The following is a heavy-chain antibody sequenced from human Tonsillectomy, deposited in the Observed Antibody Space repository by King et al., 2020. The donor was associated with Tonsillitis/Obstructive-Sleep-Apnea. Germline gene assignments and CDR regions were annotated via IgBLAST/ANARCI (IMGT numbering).Heavy chain of an antibody. D-gene: IGHD2-2*03. J-gene: IGHJ3*02. Sequence: QLGQSGGGLVKPGGSLRLSCAASGFTFSSYSMNWVRQAPGKGLEWVSSISSSRSYIYYADAVMGSFTISRDNAKNSLYLQMNSLRAEDTAVYYCASSFRGYCSSTSCSNDAFDIWGQGTMVTVSS. CDR1: GFTFSSYS. CDR2: ISSSRSYI. V-gene: IGHV3-21*01. CDR3: ASSFRGYCSSTSCSNDAFDI.